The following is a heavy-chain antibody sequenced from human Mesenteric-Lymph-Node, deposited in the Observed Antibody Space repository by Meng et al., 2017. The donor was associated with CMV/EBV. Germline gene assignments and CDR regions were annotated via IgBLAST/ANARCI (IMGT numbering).Heavy chain of an antibody. J-gene: IGHJ4*02. V-gene: IGHV3-30-3*01. Sequence: GESLKISCAASGFTFSSYAMHWVRQAPGKGLEWVAVISYDGSNKYYADSVKGRFTISRDNSKNTLYLQMNSLRAEDTAVYYCARSRYYSGSGTYYTGDFDYWGQGTLVTVSS. CDR2: ISYDGSNK. D-gene: IGHD3-10*01. CDR1: GFTFSSYA. CDR3: ARSRYYSGSGTYYTGDFDY.